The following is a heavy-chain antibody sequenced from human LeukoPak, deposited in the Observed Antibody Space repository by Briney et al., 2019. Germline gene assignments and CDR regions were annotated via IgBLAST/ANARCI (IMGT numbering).Heavy chain of an antibody. V-gene: IGHV3-7*03. CDR1: GFIFSSYW. D-gene: IGHD6-19*01. J-gene: IGHJ4*02. CDR2: IKQDGSEK. Sequence: GGSLRLSCGASGFIFSSYWMSWVRQTPEKGLQWVANIKQDGSEKYYADSVKGRFTISRDNAKNSLYLQMDSLRADDTAVYYCAGGYGSGWHRAFDYWGQGTLVTVSS. CDR3: AGGYGSGWHRAFDY.